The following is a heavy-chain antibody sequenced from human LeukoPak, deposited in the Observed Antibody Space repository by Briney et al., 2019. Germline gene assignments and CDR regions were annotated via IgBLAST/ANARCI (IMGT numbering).Heavy chain of an antibody. D-gene: IGHD3-10*01. CDR1: GFTFSSYA. V-gene: IGHV3-30-3*01. J-gene: IGHJ4*02. Sequence: GSLRLSCAASGFTFSSYAMHWVRQAPGKGLEWVAVISYDGSNKYYADSVKGRFTISRDNSKNMLYLQMNSLRAEDTAVYYCARDNPPYYYGSGSPDYWGQGTLVTVSS. CDR2: ISYDGSNK. CDR3: ARDNPPYYYGSGSPDY.